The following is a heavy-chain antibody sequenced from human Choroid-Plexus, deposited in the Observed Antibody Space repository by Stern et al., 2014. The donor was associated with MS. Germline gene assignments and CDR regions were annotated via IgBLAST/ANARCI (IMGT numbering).Heavy chain of an antibody. CDR2: VSYDGSNK. J-gene: IGHJ5*02. V-gene: IGHV3-30*18. CDR1: GFTFGSCA. Sequence: MQLVECGGGVVQPGRPLRLSCVASGFTFGSCAMHWVRQAPGKGLEWVAGVSYDGSNKYYADSVKGRFTISRDNSQNTLYMQMSSLRPEDTAVYYCAKDRQYLTYFFDHWGQGSLVTVSS. D-gene: IGHD2/OR15-2a*01. CDR3: AKDRQYLTYFFDH.